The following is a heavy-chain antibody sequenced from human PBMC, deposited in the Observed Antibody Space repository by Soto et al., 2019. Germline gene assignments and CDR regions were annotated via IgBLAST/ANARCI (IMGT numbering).Heavy chain of an antibody. Sequence: AVKVSCKASGGTFTSYAISWVRQAPGQGLEWMGGIIPIFGTANYAQKFQGRVTITADKSTSTAYMELSSRRSEDTAVYYWARGRPHFISTPPTRLRYSPGYSGQATLVTGSS. D-gene: IGHD3-9*01. CDR2: IIPIFGTA. CDR3: ARGRPHFISTPPTRLRYSPGY. J-gene: IGHJ4*02. V-gene: IGHV1-69*06. CDR1: GGTFTSYA.